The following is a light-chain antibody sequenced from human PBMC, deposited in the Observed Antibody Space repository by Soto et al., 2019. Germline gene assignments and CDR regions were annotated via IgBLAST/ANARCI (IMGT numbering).Light chain of an antibody. CDR2: GAS. J-gene: IGKJ5*01. CDR1: QSFSSSY. V-gene: IGKV3-20*01. Sequence: EKVLTQCPATLSLSPGDRATLSCRASQSFSSSYLAWYQQKPGQAPRPLIYGASIRATDIPDRFSGSGSGTDFTLTISRLEPEDFAVYYCQQYHTSPITLGQGTRLEIK. CDR3: QQYHTSPIT.